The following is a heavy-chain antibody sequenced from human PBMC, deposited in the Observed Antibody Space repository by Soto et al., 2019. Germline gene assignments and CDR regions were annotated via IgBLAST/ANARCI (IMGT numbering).Heavy chain of an antibody. CDR2: ISAYNGNT. D-gene: IGHD6-6*01. J-gene: IGHJ6*02. CDR1: GYTFTSDG. V-gene: IGHV1-18*01. CDR3: AREGEQLVEPSYYYYGMDV. Sequence: QVQLVQSGAEVKKPGASVKVSCKASGYTFTSDGISWVRQAPGQGLEWMGWISAYNGNTNYAQKLQGRVTMTTDTSTSTAYMELRSLRSDDTAVYYCAREGEQLVEPSYYYYGMDVWGQGTTVTVSS.